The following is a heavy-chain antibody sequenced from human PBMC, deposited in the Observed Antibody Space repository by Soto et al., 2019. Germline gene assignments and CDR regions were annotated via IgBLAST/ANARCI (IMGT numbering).Heavy chain of an antibody. Sequence: QVQLVQSGAELKKPGSSVNISCKASGGIFSNYAINWVRQAPGQGLEWMGGAIPILGIANYAQKLKGRVTVTADESTRTADMELSGLTSDATAVYYCAKGHVGMEVIYDYGLDVWGQGTTVTVSS. CDR3: AKGHVGMEVIYDYGLDV. CDR2: AIPILGIA. J-gene: IGHJ6*02. CDR1: GGIFSNYA. V-gene: IGHV1-69*01. D-gene: IGHD2-8*01.